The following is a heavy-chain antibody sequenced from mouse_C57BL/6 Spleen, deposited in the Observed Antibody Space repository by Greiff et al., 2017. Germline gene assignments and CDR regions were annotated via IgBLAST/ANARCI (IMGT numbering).Heavy chain of an antibody. D-gene: IGHD4-1*01. CDR3: ARWVLGRGYFDY. J-gene: IGHJ2*01. CDR2: IYPGDGDT. CDR1: GYAFSSYW. Sequence: VQLVESGAELVKPGASVKISCKASGYAFSSYWMNWVKQRPGKGLEWIGQIYPGDGDTNYNGKFKGKATLTADKSSSTAYMQLSSLTSEDSAVYFCARWVLGRGYFDYWGQGTTLTVSS. V-gene: IGHV1-80*01.